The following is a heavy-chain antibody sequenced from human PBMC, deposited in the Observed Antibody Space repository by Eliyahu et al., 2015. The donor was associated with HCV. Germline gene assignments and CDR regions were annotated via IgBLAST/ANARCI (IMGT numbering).Heavy chain of an antibody. Sequence: EVQVVESGGGVVQPGGSLRLXCAGPGFTFIDHAIHWVRQPPEKGLEWVSGFHWKNNIIGYADSVKGRFTISRDNVKNSLYLQMNSLRTEDTALYYCTKDITPGGADVWGQGTTVTVSS. D-gene: IGHD4-17*01. V-gene: IGHV3-9*01. J-gene: IGHJ6*02. CDR1: GFTFIDHA. CDR3: TKDITPGGADV. CDR2: FHWKNNII.